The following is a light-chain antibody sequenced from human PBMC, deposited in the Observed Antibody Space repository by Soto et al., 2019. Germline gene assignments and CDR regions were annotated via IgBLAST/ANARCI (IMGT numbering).Light chain of an antibody. CDR2: DAS. CDR3: QQYNNWPPIT. V-gene: IGKV3D-15*01. CDR1: QRVSSSTY. J-gene: IGKJ5*01. Sequence: EVVLTQSPGTLSLSPGERATLSCRASQRVSSSTYLAWYQQKAGQAPRLLIYDASSRATGIPDRFSGSGSGTEFTLTISSLQSEDFGVYYCQQYNNWPPITFGQGTRLEI.